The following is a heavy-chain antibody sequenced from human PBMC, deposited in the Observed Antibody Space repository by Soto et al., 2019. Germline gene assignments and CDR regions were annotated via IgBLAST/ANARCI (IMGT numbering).Heavy chain of an antibody. CDR2: VFTTGTT. CDR3: ARDFNSIFDDFADMRWNFDP. D-gene: IGHD3-3*02. V-gene: IGHV4-4*07. CDR1: GGSINNYY. Sequence: PSETLSLTCRVTGGSINNYYWSWVRQSAGKGLEWIGRVFTTGTTDYNPSLKGRVTISVDTSKNQFSLSLRSVTAADTAIYYCARDFNSIFDDFADMRWNFDPWGQGTLVTVSS. J-gene: IGHJ5*02.